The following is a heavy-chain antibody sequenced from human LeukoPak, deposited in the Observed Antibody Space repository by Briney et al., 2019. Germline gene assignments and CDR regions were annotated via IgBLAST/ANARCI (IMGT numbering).Heavy chain of an antibody. CDR3: ATDQYRSGWYNWPS. D-gene: IGHD6-19*01. CDR2: FDPEDGET. J-gene: IGHJ5*02. CDR1: GYTLTELS. Sequence: ASVKVSCKVSGYTLTELSMHWVRQAPGKGLEWMGGFDPEDGETIYAQKFQGRVTMTEDTSTDTAYIELSSLRSEDTAVYYCATDQYRSGWYNWPSWGQGTLVTVSS. V-gene: IGHV1-24*01.